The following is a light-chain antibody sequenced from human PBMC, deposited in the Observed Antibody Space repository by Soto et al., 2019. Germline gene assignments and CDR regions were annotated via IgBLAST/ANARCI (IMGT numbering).Light chain of an antibody. V-gene: IGKV1-5*01. CDR1: QSLDKW. J-gene: IGKJ2*01. Sequence: DIQMTQSPSTLSASVGDRVSISCRASQSLDKWLAWYQRKPGEAPKLLVSDASNLESGVSSRFTGSGSGTEFTLTISSLQPDDFATYYCQQYTRYPYTFGQGTKVDIK. CDR3: QQYTRYPYT. CDR2: DAS.